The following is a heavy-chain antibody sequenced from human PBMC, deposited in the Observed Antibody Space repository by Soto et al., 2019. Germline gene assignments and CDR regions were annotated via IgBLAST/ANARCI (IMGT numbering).Heavy chain of an antibody. D-gene: IGHD3-22*01. Sequence: QVQLQESGPGLVKPSETLSLTCTVSGGFVSSGSYYWSWIRQPPGKGLEWIGYIYYSGSTNYNPSLKSRVTISVDTSKNQFSLKLSSVTAADTAVYYCARESRGYYDPKAPFDYWGQGTLVTVSS. CDR1: GGFVSSGSYY. J-gene: IGHJ4*02. V-gene: IGHV4-61*01. CDR3: ARESRGYYDPKAPFDY. CDR2: IYYSGST.